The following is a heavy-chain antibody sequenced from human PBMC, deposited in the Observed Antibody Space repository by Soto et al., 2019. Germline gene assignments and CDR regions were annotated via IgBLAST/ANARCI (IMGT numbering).Heavy chain of an antibody. CDR3: ARTEGGYYTGFAAYWYFDL. V-gene: IGHV1-18*01. D-gene: IGHD3-3*01. J-gene: IGHJ2*01. CDR2: ISAYNGNT. Sequence: ASVKVSCKASGYTFTSYGISWVRQAPGQGLEWMGWISAYNGNTNYAQKLQGRVTMTTDTSTSTAYMELRSLRSDDTAVYYCARTEGGYYTGFAAYWYFDLWGRGTLVTVSS. CDR1: GYTFTSYG.